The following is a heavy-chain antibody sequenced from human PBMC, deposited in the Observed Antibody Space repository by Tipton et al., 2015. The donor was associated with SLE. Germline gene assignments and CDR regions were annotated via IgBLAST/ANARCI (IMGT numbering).Heavy chain of an antibody. D-gene: IGHD2-21*02. CDR3: ARRGYCGGDCYPFDY. V-gene: IGHV4-38-2*01. CDR2: INHSGST. J-gene: IGHJ4*02. Sequence: GLVKPSETLSLTCAVSGYSISSGYYWGWIRQPPGKGLEWIGEINHSGSTNYNPSLKSRVIISVDTSKKQFSLKLSSVTAADTAVYYCARRGYCGGDCYPFDYWGQGTLVTVSS. CDR1: GYSISSGYY.